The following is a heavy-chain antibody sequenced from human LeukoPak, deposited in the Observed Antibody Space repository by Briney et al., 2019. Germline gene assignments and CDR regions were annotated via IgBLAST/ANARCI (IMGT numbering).Heavy chain of an antibody. D-gene: IGHD6-13*01. CDR3: QGGIAAAGLDY. CDR2: IYSGGST. J-gene: IGHJ4*02. Sequence: PGGSLRLSCAASGFTVSSNYMSRVRQAPGKGLEWVSVIYSGGSTYYADSVKGRFTISRDNSKNTLYLQMNSLRAEDTAVYYCQGGIAAAGLDYWGQGTLVTVSS. V-gene: IGHV3-66*01. CDR1: GFTVSSNY.